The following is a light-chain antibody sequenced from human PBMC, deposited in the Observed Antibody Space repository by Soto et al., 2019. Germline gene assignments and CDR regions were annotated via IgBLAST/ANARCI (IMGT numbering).Light chain of an antibody. CDR2: DVN. CDR3: CSYAGSSTWM. CDR1: NNDIGGYQY. V-gene: IGLV2-11*01. J-gene: IGLJ3*02. Sequence: QSALTQPRSVSGSPGQSVTISCTGTNNDIGGYQYVSWYQQHPGKAPKLIIYDVNQRPSRIPDRFAGSRSANTASLTISGLQAEDEADYYCCSYAGSSTWMFGGGTKLTVL.